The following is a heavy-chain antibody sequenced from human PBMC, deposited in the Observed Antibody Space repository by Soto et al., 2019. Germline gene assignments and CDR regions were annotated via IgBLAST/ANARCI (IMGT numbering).Heavy chain of an antibody. V-gene: IGHV3-23*01. CDR3: EKTPKTGTQFTPFDY. D-gene: IGHD1-1*01. CDR1: GFTFSSYA. J-gene: IGHJ4*02. Sequence: GGSLRLSCAASGFTFSSYAMSWVRQAPGKGLEWVSAISGSGGSTYYADSVKGRFTISRDNSKNTLYLQMNSLRAEDTAVYYCEKTPKTGTQFTPFDYWGQGTLVTVSS. CDR2: ISGSGGST.